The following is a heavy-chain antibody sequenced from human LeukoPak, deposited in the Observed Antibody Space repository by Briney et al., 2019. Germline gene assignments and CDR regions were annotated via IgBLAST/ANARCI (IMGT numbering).Heavy chain of an antibody. CDR2: ISGSGGST. CDR1: GFTFSSYA. Sequence: PGGSLRLSCAASGFTFSSYAMSWVRQAPGKGLEWVSAISGSGGSTYYADSVKGRFTISRDNSKNTLYLQMNSLRAEDTAVYYCAKPKTYCSGGSCADQPSQGWFDPWGQGTLVTVSS. J-gene: IGHJ5*02. CDR3: AKPKTYCSGGSCADQPSQGWFDP. V-gene: IGHV3-23*01. D-gene: IGHD2-15*01.